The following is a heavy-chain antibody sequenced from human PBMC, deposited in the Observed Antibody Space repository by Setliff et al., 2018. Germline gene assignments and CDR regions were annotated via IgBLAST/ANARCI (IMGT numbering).Heavy chain of an antibody. D-gene: IGHD3-10*01. J-gene: IGHJ5*02. Sequence: SETLSLTCTVSGYSISSGYIWGWIRQPPGKGLEWVGNIGHTGSINYNPSLKSRLTISRDTSKNQVSLKLNSVTATDTAVYYCARYYGSGPLNWFDPWGQGTLVTVSS. CDR1: GYSISSGYI. V-gene: IGHV4-38-2*02. CDR2: IGHTGSI. CDR3: ARYYGSGPLNWFDP.